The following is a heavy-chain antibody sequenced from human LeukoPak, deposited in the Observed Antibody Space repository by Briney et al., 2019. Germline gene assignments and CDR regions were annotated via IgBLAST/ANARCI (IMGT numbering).Heavy chain of an antibody. CDR3: ARRWIAVAVGYFDY. J-gene: IGHJ4*02. Sequence: ASVKVSCKASGYTVTSYGISWVRQAPGQGLEWMGWISAYNGNTNYAQKLQGRVTMTTDTSTSTAYMEQRSLRSDDTAVYYCARRWIAVAVGYFDYWGQGTLVTVSS. V-gene: IGHV1-18*01. D-gene: IGHD6-19*01. CDR2: ISAYNGNT. CDR1: GYTVTSYG.